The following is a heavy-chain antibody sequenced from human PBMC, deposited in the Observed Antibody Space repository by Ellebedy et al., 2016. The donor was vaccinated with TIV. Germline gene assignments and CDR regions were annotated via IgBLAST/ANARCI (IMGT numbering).Heavy chain of an antibody. J-gene: IGHJ6*02. CDR3: VLVAALRDRNYHYGVGV. Sequence: MPSETLSLTCNVSGGPISPLTYHWGWVRQSPGKGLERIGNSHYSGSTYYNPSLRSRVTISIDTSKNQFSLNLTSVTAADTAVYYCVLVAALRDRNYHYGVGVWGQGTTVTVSS. CDR1: GGPISPLTYH. D-gene: IGHD2-2*01. CDR2: SHYSGST. V-gene: IGHV4-39*07.